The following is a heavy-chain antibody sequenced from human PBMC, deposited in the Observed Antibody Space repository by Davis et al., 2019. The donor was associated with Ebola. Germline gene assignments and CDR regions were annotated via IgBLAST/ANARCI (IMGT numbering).Heavy chain of an antibody. V-gene: IGHV3-30*03. J-gene: IGHJ6*04. D-gene: IGHD3-3*01. Sequence: GESLKISCAASGFRVSGPYMSWVRQAPGKGLEWVAVISYDGSNKYYADSVKGRFTISRDNSKNTLYLQMNSLRAEDTAVYYCARSGLSFGVVKYHYGMDVWGKGTTVTVSS. CDR3: ARSGLSFGVVKYHYGMDV. CDR1: GFRVSGPY. CDR2: ISYDGSNK.